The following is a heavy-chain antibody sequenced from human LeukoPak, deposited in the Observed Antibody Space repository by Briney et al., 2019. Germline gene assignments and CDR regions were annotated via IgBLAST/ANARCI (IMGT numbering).Heavy chain of an antibody. CDR2: ISYDGSNK. D-gene: IGHD3-16*01. CDR1: GFTFSSYA. V-gene: IGHV3-30-3*01. CDR3: AKGISPVMRDAFDI. J-gene: IGHJ3*02. Sequence: GGSLRLSCAASGFTFSSYAMHWVRQAPGKGLEWVAVISYDGSNKYYADSVKGRFTISRDNSKNTLYLQMNSLRAEDTAVYYCAKGISPVMRDAFDIWGHGTMVTVSS.